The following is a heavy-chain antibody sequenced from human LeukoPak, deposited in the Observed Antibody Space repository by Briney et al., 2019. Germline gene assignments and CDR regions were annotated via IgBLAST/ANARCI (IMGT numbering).Heavy chain of an antibody. D-gene: IGHD4/OR15-4a*01. CDR2: IYSGTI. CDR3: ARRAGAYSHPYDY. Sequence: GGSLRLSCTVSGFTVSSNSMSWVRQAPGKGLEWVAFIYSGTIHYSDSVKGRFTISRDNSKNTLYIQMKRLRAEDTAVSYCARRAGAYSHPYDYWGQGTLVTVSS. CDR1: GFTVSSNS. V-gene: IGHV3-53*01. J-gene: IGHJ4*02.